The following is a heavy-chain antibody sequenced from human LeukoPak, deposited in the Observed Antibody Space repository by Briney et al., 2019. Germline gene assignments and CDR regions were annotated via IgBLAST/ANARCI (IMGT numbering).Heavy chain of an antibody. D-gene: IGHD6-19*01. J-gene: IGHJ6*02. CDR1: GGSISSGSYY. V-gene: IGHV4-61*02. Sequence: PSQTLSLTCTVSGGSISSGSYYWSWIRQPAGKGLEWIGRIYTSGSTNYNPSLKSRVTISVDRSKNQFSLKLSSVTAADTAVYYCARGIAVAGSYYYYGMDVWGQGTTVTVSS. CDR3: ARGIAVAGSYYYYGMDV. CDR2: IYTSGST.